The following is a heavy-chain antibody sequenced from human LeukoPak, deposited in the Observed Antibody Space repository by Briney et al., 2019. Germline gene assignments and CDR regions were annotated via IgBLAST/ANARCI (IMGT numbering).Heavy chain of an antibody. CDR2: LLWDSGSI. V-gene: IGHV3-9*01. CDR1: LFTFSDYA. Sequence: PGRCLRLSSVAPLFTFSDYAMHWVWEAPVEGVERGSGLLWDSGSICYADSLKGRFTISKDNAKNSMYLQMNRLRAKDTALDYCAKDQHLEVVGVTYDDWGQGTLVTVSS. D-gene: IGHD1-26*01. CDR3: AKDQHLEVVGVTYDD. J-gene: IGHJ4*02.